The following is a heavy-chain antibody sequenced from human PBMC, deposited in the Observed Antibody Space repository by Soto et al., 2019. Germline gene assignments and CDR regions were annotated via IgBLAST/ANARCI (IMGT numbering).Heavy chain of an antibody. CDR1: GGSISSGGYY. Sequence: SETLSLTCNVSGGSISSGGYYWSWIRQHPGKGLKWIGYIYYSGSTYYKQSLKSRVTISVDTSKNQFSLKLSSVTAADTAVYYCARVREWDNWDEFDYWGQGTLVTVSS. CDR3: ARVREWDNWDEFDY. V-gene: IGHV4-31*03. D-gene: IGHD1-20*01. CDR2: IYYSGST. J-gene: IGHJ4*02.